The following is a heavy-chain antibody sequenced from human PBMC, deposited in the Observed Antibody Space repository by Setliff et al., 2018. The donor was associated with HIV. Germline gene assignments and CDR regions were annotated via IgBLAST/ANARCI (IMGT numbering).Heavy chain of an antibody. CDR3: ARRAGFSEGSGYWFY. V-gene: IGHV4-39*01. J-gene: IGHJ4*02. CDR1: GDSINSGPYS. CDR2: ISYGGNT. Sequence: PSETLALTCTVSGDSINSGPYSWGWIRQHPGKGLESLGSISYGGNTYYNPSLTSRVLISGDISKNQFALKLSSVTAADTGVYYCARRAGFSEGSGYWFYWGQGTLVTVSS. D-gene: IGHD3-22*01.